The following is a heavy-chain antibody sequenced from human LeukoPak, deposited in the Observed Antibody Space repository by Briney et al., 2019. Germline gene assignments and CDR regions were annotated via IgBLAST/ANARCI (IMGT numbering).Heavy chain of an antibody. Sequence: PGGSLRLSCAASGFTFSSYWMNWVRQAPGKGLEWVSYISSSSSTIYYADSVKGRFTISRDNAKNSLYLQMNSLRDEDTAVYYCAVTSYYYGSGSGIWGQGTMVTVSS. J-gene: IGHJ3*02. V-gene: IGHV3-48*02. CDR2: ISSSSSTI. D-gene: IGHD3-10*01. CDR1: GFTFSSYW. CDR3: AVTSYYYGSGSGI.